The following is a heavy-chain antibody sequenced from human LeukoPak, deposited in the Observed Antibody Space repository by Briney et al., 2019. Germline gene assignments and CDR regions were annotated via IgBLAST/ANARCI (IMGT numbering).Heavy chain of an antibody. Sequence: GGSLRLSCAASRFSFSSYALGWVRQAPGKGLEWVAHISGSGGNTYYVDSVKGRFTISRDNSKNTLNLQMNSLRAEDTAVYYCAKRVGPTGQRDPLFDYWGQGTLVIVSS. V-gene: IGHV3-23*01. J-gene: IGHJ4*02. CDR2: ISGSGGNT. D-gene: IGHD1-26*01. CDR1: RFSFSSYA. CDR3: AKRVGPTGQRDPLFDY.